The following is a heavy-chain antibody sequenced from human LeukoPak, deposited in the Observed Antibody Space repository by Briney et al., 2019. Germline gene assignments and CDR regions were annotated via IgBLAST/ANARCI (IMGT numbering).Heavy chain of an antibody. V-gene: IGHV1-2*02. CDR2: INPNSGGT. Sequence: GASVKVSCKASGYTFTCYYMHWVRQAPGQGLEWMGWINPNSGGTNYAQKFQGRVTMTRDTSISTAYMELSRLRSDDTAVYYCAREKGVRYQLLFGYWGQGTLVTVSS. CDR3: AREKGVRYQLLFGY. J-gene: IGHJ4*02. D-gene: IGHD2-2*01. CDR1: GYTFTCYY.